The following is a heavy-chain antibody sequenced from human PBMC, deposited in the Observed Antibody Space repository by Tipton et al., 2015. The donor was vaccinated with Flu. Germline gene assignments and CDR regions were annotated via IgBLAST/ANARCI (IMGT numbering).Heavy chain of an antibody. V-gene: IGHV4-39*07. CDR1: GGSIGVTTYY. CDR3: ARLSPSFNAFDI. Sequence: LRLSCTVSGGSIGVTTYYWGWIRQPPGKGLEYIGSVYYTGGTYFNPSLKSRVTVSIDTSKKQFSLKLNSVTAADTAVYYCARLSPSFNAFDIWGQGTTVIVSS. CDR2: VYYTGGT. J-gene: IGHJ3*02.